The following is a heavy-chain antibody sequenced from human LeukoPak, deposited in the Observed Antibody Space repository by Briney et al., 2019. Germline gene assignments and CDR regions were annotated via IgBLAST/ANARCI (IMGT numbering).Heavy chain of an antibody. D-gene: IGHD4-17*01. CDR1: GFTFSSYG. Sequence: GGSLRLSCAASGFTFSSYGMHWVRQAPGKGLEWVAVISYDGSNKYYADSVKGRFTISRDNSKNTLYLQMNSLRAEDTAVYYCAKDRLDYGDYYYYYGMDVWGQGATVTGSS. CDR2: ISYDGSNK. CDR3: AKDRLDYGDYYYYYGMDV. V-gene: IGHV3-30*18. J-gene: IGHJ6*02.